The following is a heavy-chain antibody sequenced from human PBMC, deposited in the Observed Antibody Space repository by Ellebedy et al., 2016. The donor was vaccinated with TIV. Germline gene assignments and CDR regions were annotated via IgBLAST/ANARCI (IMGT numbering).Heavy chain of an antibody. CDR2: MSDSGAS. D-gene: IGHD1-1*01. CDR1: GASIINSY. CDR3: ARRQRDSKTGSYFFDS. V-gene: IGHV4-59*12. Sequence: SETLSLTXSVSGASIINSYWAWIRLPPGKGLEWIAYMSDSGASNYSPSLRSRVTMSVDTSKSQFSLKMNSVTAADTAVYYCARRQRDSKTGSYFFDSWGQGTLVTVSS. J-gene: IGHJ4*02.